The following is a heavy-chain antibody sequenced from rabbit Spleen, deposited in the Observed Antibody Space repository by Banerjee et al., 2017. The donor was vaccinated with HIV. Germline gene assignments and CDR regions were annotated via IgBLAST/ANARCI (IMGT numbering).Heavy chain of an antibody. Sequence: QSLEESGGGLVKPGASLTLTCKASGFSFSSSYYMCWVRQAPGKGLECIACIYPGSIGSTYYASWAKGRFTISKSSSTTVTLQMTSLTAADTATYFCARDTGSSFSSYGMDLWGPGTLVTVS. CDR3: ARDTGSSFSSYGMDL. CDR2: IYPGSIGST. V-gene: IGHV1S40*01. J-gene: IGHJ6*01. CDR1: GFSFSSSYY. D-gene: IGHD8-1*01.